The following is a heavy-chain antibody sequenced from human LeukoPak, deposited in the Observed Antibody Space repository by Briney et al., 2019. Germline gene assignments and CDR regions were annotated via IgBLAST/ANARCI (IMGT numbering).Heavy chain of an antibody. CDR3: AKNHVTVPNGDWFGP. CDR2: IKWDGIET. Sequence: PGGSLRVSSAASGFTFSNYGMHWVRQAPGKGLEWVANIKWDGIETYYVDSVKGRFAISRNNAKNSLYLQMNNLRDEDTAVYYCAKNHVTVPNGDWFGPWGQGTLVTVSS. CDR1: GFTFSNYG. D-gene: IGHD4-11*01. V-gene: IGHV3-7*01. J-gene: IGHJ5*02.